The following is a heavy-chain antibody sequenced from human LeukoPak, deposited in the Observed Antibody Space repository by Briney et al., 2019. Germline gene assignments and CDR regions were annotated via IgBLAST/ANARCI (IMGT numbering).Heavy chain of an antibody. CDR2: IYSGGST. D-gene: IGHD3-10*01. V-gene: IGHV3-53*01. CDR3: AKDLHYGSADY. CDR1: GFTVSSNY. J-gene: IGHJ4*02. Sequence: SGGSLRLSCAASGFTVSSNYMSWVRQAPGKGLEWVSVIYSGGSTNYADSVKGRFTISRDNAKNALYLQMNSLRAEDTAVYYCAKDLHYGSADYWGQGTLVTVSS.